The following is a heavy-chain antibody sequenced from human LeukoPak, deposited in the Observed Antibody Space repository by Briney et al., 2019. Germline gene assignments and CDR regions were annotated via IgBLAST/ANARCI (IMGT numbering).Heavy chain of an antibody. V-gene: IGHV4-59*01. CDR3: ARDRGYRSGWYNLDY. D-gene: IGHD6-19*01. CDR2: IYYSGST. J-gene: IGHJ4*02. CDR1: GGSLSSYY. Sequence: SETLSLTRTVSGGSLSSYYWSWIRQPPGKGLEWIGYIYYSGSTKYNPSLKSRVTISVDTSKNQFSLKLSSVTAADTAVYYCARDRGYRSGWYNLDYWGQGTLVTVSS.